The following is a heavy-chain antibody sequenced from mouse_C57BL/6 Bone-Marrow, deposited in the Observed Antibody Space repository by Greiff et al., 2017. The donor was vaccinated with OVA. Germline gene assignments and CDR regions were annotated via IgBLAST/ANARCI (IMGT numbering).Heavy chain of an antibody. CDR3: ARNYPGYFDV. CDR2: IWSGGST. V-gene: IGHV2-2*01. Sequence: VQLQQSGPGLVQPSQRLSITCTVSGFSLTSYGVHWVRQSPGKGLEWLGVIWSGGSTDDNAAFISRLSISKDNSKCQVFFKMNSQQAVDTAIYYCARNYPGYFDVWGTGTTVTVSS. CDR1: GFSLTSYG. J-gene: IGHJ1*03.